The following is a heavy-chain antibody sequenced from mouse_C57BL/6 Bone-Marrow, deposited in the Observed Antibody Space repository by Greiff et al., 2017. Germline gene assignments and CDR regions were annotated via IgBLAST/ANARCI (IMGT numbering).Heavy chain of an antibody. CDR2: IWSGGST. D-gene: IGHD2-1*01. CDR1: GFSLTSYG. CDR3: ANHYYGNYPRAMDY. Sequence: VQLQQSGPGLVQPSQSLSITCTVSGFSLTSYGVHWVRQPPGKGLEWLGVIWSGGSTDYNAAFISRLSISKNNSKSQVFFKMNSLQADDTAIYYCANHYYGNYPRAMDYWGQGTSVTVSS. V-gene: IGHV2-4*01. J-gene: IGHJ4*01.